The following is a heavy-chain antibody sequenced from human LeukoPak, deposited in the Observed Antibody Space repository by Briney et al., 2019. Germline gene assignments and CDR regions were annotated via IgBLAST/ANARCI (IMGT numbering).Heavy chain of an antibody. CDR1: GFTFSSYW. CDR3: ARGGGLDV. Sequence: GGPLRLSCAASGFTFSSYWMNWARQAPGKGLEWVASINHNGNVNYYVDSVKGRFTISRDNAKNALYLQMSNLRAEDTAVYFCARGGGLDVWGQGATVTVSS. V-gene: IGHV3-7*03. CDR2: INHNGNVN. D-gene: IGHD3-16*01. J-gene: IGHJ6*02.